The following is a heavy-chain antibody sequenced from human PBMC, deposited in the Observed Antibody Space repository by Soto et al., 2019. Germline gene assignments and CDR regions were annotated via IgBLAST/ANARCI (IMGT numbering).Heavy chain of an antibody. V-gene: IGHV1-46*01. Sequence: QVQLVQSGAEVKKPGASVKVSCKASGYTFTSYYMHWVRQAPGQGLEWMGIINPSGGSTSYAQKFQGRVTMTRDTSTSTVYMELSSLRSEDTAVYYCVRDLPELSNYYYYGMDVWGQGTTVTVSS. CDR1: GYTFTSYY. CDR3: VRDLPELSNYYYYGMDV. D-gene: IGHD1-26*01. CDR2: INPSGGST. J-gene: IGHJ6*02.